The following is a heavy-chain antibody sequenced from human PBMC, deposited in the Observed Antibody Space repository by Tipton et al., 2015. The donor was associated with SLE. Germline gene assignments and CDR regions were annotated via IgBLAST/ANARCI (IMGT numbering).Heavy chain of an antibody. J-gene: IGHJ4*02. CDR2: IYATGIT. CDR3: ARDKNGDYYDY. CDR1: GGSISSYY. D-gene: IGHD4-17*01. Sequence: TLSLTCTVSGGSISSYYWSWIRQPPGKGLEWIGYIYATGITNYNPSLKSRVTISVDTSKNQFSLKLSSVTAADTAVYYCARDKNGDYYDYWGQGTLVTVSS. V-gene: IGHV4-4*08.